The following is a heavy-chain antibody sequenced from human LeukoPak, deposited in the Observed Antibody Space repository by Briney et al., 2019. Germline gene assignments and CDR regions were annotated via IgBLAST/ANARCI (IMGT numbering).Heavy chain of an antibody. D-gene: IGHD5-18*01. J-gene: IGHJ4*02. CDR3: AKDYKGYSYGYFDY. V-gene: IGHV3-23*01. CDR2: ISGSGGST. Sequence: GGSLRLSCAASGFTFSSYSMNWVRQAPGKGLEWVSAISGSGGSTYYADSVKGRFTISRDNSKNTLYLQMNSLRAEDTAVYYCAKDYKGYSYGYFDYWGQGTLVTVSS. CDR1: GFTFSSYS.